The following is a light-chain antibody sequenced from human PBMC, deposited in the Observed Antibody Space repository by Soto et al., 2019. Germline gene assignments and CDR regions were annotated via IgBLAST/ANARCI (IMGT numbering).Light chain of an antibody. CDR2: GVD. J-gene: IGLJ2*01. CDR3: VSYTSTTTLV. Sequence: QSALTQPASVSGSPGQSITISCTGTSSDVGGYKYVSWYQHQPGKAPKLMFYGVDNRPSGVSNRFSASKSGNTASLTISGLQVEDEAEYYCVSYTSTTTLVFGGGTKLTVL. CDR1: SSDVGGYKY. V-gene: IGLV2-14*03.